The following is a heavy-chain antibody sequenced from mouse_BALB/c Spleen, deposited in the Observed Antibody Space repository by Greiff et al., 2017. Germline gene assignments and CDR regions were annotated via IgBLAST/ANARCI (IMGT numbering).Heavy chain of an antibody. CDR1: GFSLTSYG. CDR3: ARRGMITTRGYAMDY. D-gene: IGHD2-4*01. Sequence: VKLMESGPGLVQPSQSLSITCTVSGFSLTSYGVHWVRQSPGKGLEWLGVIWSGGSTDYNAAFISRLSISKDNSKSQVFFKMNSLQANDTAIYYCARRGMITTRGYAMDYWGQGTSVTVSS. J-gene: IGHJ4*01. V-gene: IGHV2-2*02. CDR2: IWSGGST.